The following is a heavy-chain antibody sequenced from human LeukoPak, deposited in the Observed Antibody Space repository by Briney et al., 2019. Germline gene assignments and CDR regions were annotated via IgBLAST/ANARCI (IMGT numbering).Heavy chain of an antibody. CDR1: GGSISSGGYY. Sequence: PSETLSLTCTVSGGSISSGGYYWSWIRQHPGKGLEWIGYIYYSGSTYYNPSLKSRVTISVDTSKNQFSLKLSSVTAADTAVYYCARDLYPQQWLVTLDYWGQGTLVTVSS. J-gene: IGHJ4*02. V-gene: IGHV4-31*03. CDR2: IYYSGST. D-gene: IGHD6-19*01. CDR3: ARDLYPQQWLVTLDY.